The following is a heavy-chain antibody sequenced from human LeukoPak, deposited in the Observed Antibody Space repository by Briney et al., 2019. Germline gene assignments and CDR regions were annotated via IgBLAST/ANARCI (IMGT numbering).Heavy chain of an antibody. CDR1: GGSISSYY. D-gene: IGHD2-15*01. CDR2: IYYSGST. Sequence: SETLSLTCTVSGGSISSYYWSWIRQPPGKGLEWIGYIYYSGSTNYNPSLKSRVTIPVDTSKNQFSLKLSSVTAADTAVYYCARELYCSGGSCYSFLDYWGQGTLVTVSS. J-gene: IGHJ4*02. CDR3: ARELYCSGGSCYSFLDY. V-gene: IGHV4-59*01.